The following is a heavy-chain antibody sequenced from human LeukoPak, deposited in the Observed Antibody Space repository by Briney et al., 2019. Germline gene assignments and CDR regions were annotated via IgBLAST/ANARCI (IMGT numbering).Heavy chain of an antibody. CDR1: GFTFSSYE. V-gene: IGHV3-48*03. CDR3: ARGGLSGWYYFDY. D-gene: IGHD6-19*01. J-gene: IGHJ4*02. CDR2: ISSSGSTI. Sequence: QPGGSLRLSCAASGFTFSSYEMNWVRQAPGKGLEWVSYISSSGSTIYYADSVKGRFTISRDNAKNSLYLQMNSLRAEDTAVYYCARGGLSGWYYFDYWGQGNLVTVSS.